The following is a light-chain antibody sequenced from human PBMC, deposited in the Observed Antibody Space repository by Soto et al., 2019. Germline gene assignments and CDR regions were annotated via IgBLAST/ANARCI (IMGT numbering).Light chain of an antibody. J-gene: IGLJ1*01. CDR2: GVK. V-gene: IGLV2-14*01. CDR3: SSYTTSYFYV. CDR1: GSDIGAYNY. Sequence: QSVLTQPASVSGSPGQSITISCTGSGSDIGAYNYVSWYQQHPGKAPKLIIYGVKNRPSGVSNRFSASKSAFTASLTISGLQAEDEADYYCSSYTTSYFYVFXPGTKVTVL.